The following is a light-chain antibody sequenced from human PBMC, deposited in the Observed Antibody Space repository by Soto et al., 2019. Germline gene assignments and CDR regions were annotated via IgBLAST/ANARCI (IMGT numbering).Light chain of an antibody. CDR2: DAS. CDR3: QQENSYPYT. V-gene: IGKV1-5*01. Sequence: DIQMTQSPSTLSASVGDRVTITCRASQSISSWLAWYQQKPGKAPKLLIYDASSLESGVPSRFSGSRSGTEFTLTISSLQPDDFATYYCQQENSYPYTCGQGTKLEIK. J-gene: IGKJ2*01. CDR1: QSISSW.